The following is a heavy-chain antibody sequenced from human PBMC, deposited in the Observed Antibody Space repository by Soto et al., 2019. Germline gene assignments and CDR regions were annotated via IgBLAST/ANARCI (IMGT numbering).Heavy chain of an antibody. CDR3: ARDASGSGWHPDGMDV. CDR1: GFTFSSYA. V-gene: IGHV3-23*01. Sequence: GALRLSCAASGFTFSSYAMSWVRQAPGKGLEWVSAISGSGGSTYYADSVKGRFTISRDNSKNTLYLQMNSLRAEDTAVYYCARDASGSGWHPDGMDVWGQGTTVTVSS. J-gene: IGHJ6*02. D-gene: IGHD6-19*01. CDR2: ISGSGGST.